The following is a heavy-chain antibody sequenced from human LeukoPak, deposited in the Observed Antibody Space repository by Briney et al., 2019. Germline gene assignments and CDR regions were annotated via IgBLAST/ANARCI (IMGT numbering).Heavy chain of an antibody. Sequence: SVRVSCKASGGTFSSYAISWVRQAPGQGLEWMGGIIPIFGTANYAQKFQGRVTITTDESTSTAYMELSSLRSEDTAVHYCARGDFWRRYRLRYYYYMDVWGKGTTVTVSS. J-gene: IGHJ6*03. D-gene: IGHD3-3*01. CDR2: IIPIFGTA. V-gene: IGHV1-69*05. CDR1: GGTFSSYA. CDR3: ARGDFWRRYRLRYYYYMDV.